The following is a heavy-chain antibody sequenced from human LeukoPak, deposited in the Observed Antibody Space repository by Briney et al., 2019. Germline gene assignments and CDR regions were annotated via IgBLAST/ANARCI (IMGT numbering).Heavy chain of an antibody. J-gene: IGHJ4*02. CDR2: SRDKGNSYTT. Sequence: PGGSLRLSYAASGFTFSDHYMDWVRLAPGKGLEWVGRSRDKGNSYTTEYAASVKGRFTISRDDSKNSLYLQMNSLKTEDTAVYYCAREYSSGWDWGQGTLVTVSS. CDR1: GFTFSDHY. V-gene: IGHV3-72*01. D-gene: IGHD6-19*01. CDR3: AREYSSGWD.